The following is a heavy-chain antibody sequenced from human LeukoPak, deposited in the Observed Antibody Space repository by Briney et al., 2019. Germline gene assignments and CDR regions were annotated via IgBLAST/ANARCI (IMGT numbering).Heavy chain of an antibody. CDR1: GGSISTNTYY. V-gene: IGHV4-39*07. D-gene: IGHD3-22*01. CDR2: IFYTGST. CDR3: AREVGYYDSSGYYFCRAFDI. Sequence: SETLSLTCTVSGGSISTNTYYWGWIRQPPGKGLEWIGSIFYTGSTYYNPSLKSRVTMSVDTSKNQFSLKLSSVTAADTAVYYCAREVGYYDSSGYYFCRAFDIWGQGTMVTVSS. J-gene: IGHJ3*02.